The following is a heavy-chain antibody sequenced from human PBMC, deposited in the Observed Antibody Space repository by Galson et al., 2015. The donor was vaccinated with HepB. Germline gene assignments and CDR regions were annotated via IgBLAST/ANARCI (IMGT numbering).Heavy chain of an antibody. CDR3: ARAGTVVVTAIADTWSDP. Sequence: SVKVSCKASGYTFTSYGISWVRQAPGQGLEWMGWISAYNGNTNYAQKLQGRVTMTTDTSTSTAYMELRSLRSDDTAVYYCARAGTVVVTAIADTWSDPWGQGTLVTVSS. V-gene: IGHV1-18*04. CDR2: ISAYNGNT. CDR1: GYTFTSYG. J-gene: IGHJ5*02. D-gene: IGHD2-21*02.